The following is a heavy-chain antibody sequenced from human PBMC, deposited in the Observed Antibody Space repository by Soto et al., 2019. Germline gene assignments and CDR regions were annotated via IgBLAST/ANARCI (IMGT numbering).Heavy chain of an antibody. J-gene: IGHJ6*02. D-gene: IGHD4-17*01. CDR1: GFTVSSNY. CDR3: AREGDYGGNYYSGMDV. CDR2: IYSGGST. V-gene: IGHV3-53*01. Sequence: GGSLRLSCAASGFTVSSNYMSWVRQAPGKGLEWVSVIYSGGSTYYADSVKGRFTISRDNSKNTLYLQMNSLRAEDTAVYYCAREGDYGGNYYSGMDVWGQGTTVTVSS.